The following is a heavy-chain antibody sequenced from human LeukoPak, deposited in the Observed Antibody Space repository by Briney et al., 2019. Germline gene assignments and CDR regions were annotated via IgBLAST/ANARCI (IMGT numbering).Heavy chain of an antibody. CDR3: ARDGYCSGGSCYFLAPFDY. CDR2: ISAYNGNT. J-gene: IGHJ4*02. D-gene: IGHD2-15*01. Sequence: GASVKVSCKASGYTFTSCGISWVRPAPGQGLEWMGWISAYNGNTNYAQKLQGRVTMTTDTSTRTAYMELRSPRSDDTAVYYCARDGYCSGGSCYFLAPFDYWGQGTLVTVSS. CDR1: GYTFTSCG. V-gene: IGHV1-18*01.